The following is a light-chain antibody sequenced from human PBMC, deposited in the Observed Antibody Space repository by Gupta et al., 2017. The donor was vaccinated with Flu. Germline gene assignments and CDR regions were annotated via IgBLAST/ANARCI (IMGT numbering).Light chain of an antibody. CDR3: SSFAGSDNLGV. J-gene: IGLJ3*02. CDR1: SSDVGAYNY. Sequence: QSALTQPPSASGSPGQSVTISCTRTSSDVGAYNYVSWYQQHPGQAPKLMIYEVNKRPSGVPDRFSGSKSGNTASLTVSGLQAEDEAHYYCSSFAGSDNLGVFGGGTKLTVL. CDR2: EVN. V-gene: IGLV2-8*01.